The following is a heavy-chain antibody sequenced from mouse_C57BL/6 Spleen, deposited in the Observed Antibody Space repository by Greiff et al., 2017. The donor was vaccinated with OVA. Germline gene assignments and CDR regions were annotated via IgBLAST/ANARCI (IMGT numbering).Heavy chain of an antibody. CDR3: ARIPLGY. D-gene: IGHD5-1-1*01. CDR2: IDPSDSYT. J-gene: IGHJ4*01. Sequence: VQLQQPGAELVMPGASVKLSCKASGYTFTSYWMHWVKQRPGQGLGWIGEIDPSDSYTNYNQKFKGKSTLTVDKSSSTAYMQLSSLTSEDSAVYYCARIPLGYWGQGTSVTVSS. V-gene: IGHV1-69*01. CDR1: GYTFTSYW.